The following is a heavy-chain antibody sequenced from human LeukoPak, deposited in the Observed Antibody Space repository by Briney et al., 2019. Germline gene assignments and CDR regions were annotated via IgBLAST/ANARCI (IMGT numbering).Heavy chain of an antibody. Sequence: GGSLRLSCAASGFTFSSYAMSWVRQAPGKGLEWVSAISGSGGSTYYADSVKGRFTISRDNSKNTLYLQMNSLRAEDTAVYYCARGSLLYSSGWYVDAFDIWGQGTMVTVSS. V-gene: IGHV3-23*01. CDR3: ARGSLLYSSGWYVDAFDI. J-gene: IGHJ3*02. CDR2: ISGSGGST. CDR1: GFTFSSYA. D-gene: IGHD6-19*01.